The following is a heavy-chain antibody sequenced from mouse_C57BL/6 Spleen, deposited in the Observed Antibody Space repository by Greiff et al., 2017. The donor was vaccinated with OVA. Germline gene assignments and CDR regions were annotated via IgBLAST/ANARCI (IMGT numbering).Heavy chain of an antibody. Sequence: EVQLLQSGPELVKPGASVKISCTASGYTFTDYYMPWVKQTHGKSLEWIGAINPNNGGTSYNQKFKGKATLTVDKSYSTAYMELRSLTSEDSAVYYCARGRRNFDYWGQGTTLTVSS. CDR1: GYTFTDYY. V-gene: IGHV1-26*01. CDR2: INPNNGGT. CDR3: ARGRRNFDY. J-gene: IGHJ2*01.